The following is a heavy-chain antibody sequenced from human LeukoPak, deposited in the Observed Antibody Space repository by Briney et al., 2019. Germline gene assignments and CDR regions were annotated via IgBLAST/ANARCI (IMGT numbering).Heavy chain of an antibody. D-gene: IGHD3-10*01. CDR1: GYTFTGYY. CDR3: AREGYYYGSGSSYRSGAFDI. J-gene: IGHJ3*02. CDR2: INPNSGGT. Sequence: GASVKVSCKASGYTFTGYYMHWVRQAPGQGLEWMGWINPNSGGTNYAQKFQGRVTMTRDTSISTAYVELSRLRSDDTAVYYCAREGYYYGSGSSYRSGAFDIWGQGTMVTVSS. V-gene: IGHV1-2*02.